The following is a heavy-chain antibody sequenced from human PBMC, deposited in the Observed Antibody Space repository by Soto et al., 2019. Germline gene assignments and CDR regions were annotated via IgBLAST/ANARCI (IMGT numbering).Heavy chain of an antibody. Sequence: GETLKISCKGSGYSFTSYWIGWVRQMPGKGLEWMGIIYPGDSDTRYSPSFQGQVTISADKSISTAYLQWSSLKASDTAMYYCARHISEWQQLGGRFDPWGQGTLVTVSS. CDR3: ARHISEWQQLGGRFDP. CDR1: GYSFTSYW. J-gene: IGHJ5*02. CDR2: IYPGDSDT. V-gene: IGHV5-51*01. D-gene: IGHD6-13*01.